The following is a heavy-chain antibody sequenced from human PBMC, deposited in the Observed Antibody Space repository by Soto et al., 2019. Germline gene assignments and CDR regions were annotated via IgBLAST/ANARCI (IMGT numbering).Heavy chain of an antibody. CDR1: GFTFTSSA. D-gene: IGHD3-16*02. Sequence: ASVKVSCKASGFTFTSSAVQWVRQARGQRLEWIGWIVVGSGNTNYAQKFQERVTITRDMSTSTAYMELSSLRSEDTAVYYCARPHDYIGGSHRTIESYAMDGWGQGTKVTVSS. V-gene: IGHV1-58*01. CDR2: IVVGSGNT. CDR3: ARPHDYIGGSHRTIESYAMDG. J-gene: IGHJ6*02.